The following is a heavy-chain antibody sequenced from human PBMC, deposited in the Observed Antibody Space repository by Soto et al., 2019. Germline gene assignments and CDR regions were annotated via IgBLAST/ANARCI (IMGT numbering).Heavy chain of an antibody. CDR1: GGTFSSYA. CDR2: IIPISDTT. CDR3: ARSQGSSTSLEIYYYYYYGMDV. Sequence: QVQLVQSGAEVKKPGSSVKVSCKASGGTFSSYAISWVRQAPGQGREWMGGIIPISDTTNYAQKFQGRVTITADESTSTAYMELSSLRSEDTSVYYCARSQGSSTSLEIYYYYYYGMDVWGQGTTVNVSS. V-gene: IGHV1-69*01. J-gene: IGHJ6*02. D-gene: IGHD2-2*01.